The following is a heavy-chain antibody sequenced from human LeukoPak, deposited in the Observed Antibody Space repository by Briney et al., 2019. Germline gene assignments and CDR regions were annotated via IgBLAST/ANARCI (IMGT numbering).Heavy chain of an antibody. V-gene: IGHV3-74*01. CDR3: AREVALTGHYPRGRDYFWYGMDV. CDR2: INSDGSST. D-gene: IGHD3-9*01. J-gene: IGHJ6*02. CDR1: AFTFSSYW. Sequence: PGGSLRLSCAASAFTFSSYWMHWVRQAPGKGLVWVSRINSDGSSTSYADSVKGRFTISRDNSKSTLHLQLNSLRAEDTAVYFCAREVALTGHYPRGRDYFWYGMDVWGQGTTVIVSS.